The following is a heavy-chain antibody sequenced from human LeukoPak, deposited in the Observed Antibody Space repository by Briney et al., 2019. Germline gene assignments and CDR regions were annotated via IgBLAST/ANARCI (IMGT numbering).Heavy chain of an antibody. CDR1: GFTFRSYG. CDR3: ARSYSNYYVDV. D-gene: IGHD4-11*01. Sequence: GGSLRLSCAASGFTFRSYGMHWVRQAPGKGLEWVAVIWYDGSNKYYADSVKGRFTISRDNSKNTLYLQMNSLRAEDTAVYYCARSYSNYYVDVWGKGTTVTVSS. J-gene: IGHJ6*03. CDR2: IWYDGSNK. V-gene: IGHV3-33*01.